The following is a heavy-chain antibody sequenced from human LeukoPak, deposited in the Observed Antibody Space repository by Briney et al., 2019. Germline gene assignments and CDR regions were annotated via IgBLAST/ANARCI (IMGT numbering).Heavy chain of an antibody. CDR1: GGSISTYY. CDR3: ARGANYYGSSYYDY. Sequence: SETLSLTCTVSGGSISTYYWSWIRQPAGKGLEWIGRICTSGTTNYNPSLKSRVTMSLDTSKNQFSLKLSSVTAADTAVYYCARGANYYGSSYYDYWGQGTLVTVSS. V-gene: IGHV4-4*07. CDR2: ICTSGTT. J-gene: IGHJ4*02. D-gene: IGHD3-10*01.